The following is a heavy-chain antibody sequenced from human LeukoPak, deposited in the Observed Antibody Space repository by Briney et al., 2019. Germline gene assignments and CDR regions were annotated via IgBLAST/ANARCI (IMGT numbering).Heavy chain of an antibody. V-gene: IGHV4-39*01. CDR2: IYYSGST. J-gene: IGHJ4*02. D-gene: IGHD5-12*01. Sequence: PSETLTLTYSVCGGSTNSRSHCARRIRQPPGKGLEWIGSIYYSGSTYYNPSLKSPVTISVDTSKNQFSLKLSSVTAADTAVYYCVRQTITATDYWGQGTLVIAPS. CDR3: VRQTITATDY. CDR1: GGSTNSRSHC.